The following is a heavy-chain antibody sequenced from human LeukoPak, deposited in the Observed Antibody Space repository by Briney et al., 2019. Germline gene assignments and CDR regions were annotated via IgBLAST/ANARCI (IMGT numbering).Heavy chain of an antibody. CDR2: INHSGST. D-gene: IGHD3-22*01. CDR3: ARDLIMGVVVVIRPMGY. V-gene: IGHV4-34*01. J-gene: IGHJ4*02. CDR1: GGSFSGYY. Sequence: SETLSLTCAVYGGSFSGYYWSWIRQPPGKGLEWIGEINHSGSTNYNPSLKSRVTISVDTSKNQFSLKLSSVTAADTAVYYCARDLIMGVVVVIRPMGYWGQGTLVTVSS.